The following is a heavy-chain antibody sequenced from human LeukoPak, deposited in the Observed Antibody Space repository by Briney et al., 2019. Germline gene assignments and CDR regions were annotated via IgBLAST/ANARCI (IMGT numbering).Heavy chain of an antibody. J-gene: IGHJ4*02. CDR1: GFTFSSYS. CDR3: AKDSYRSGWWGNFDY. D-gene: IGHD6-19*01. V-gene: IGHV3-30*02. CDR2: IRYDGSDK. Sequence: GGSLRLSCAASGFTFSSYSMNWVRQAPGKGLEWVAFIRYDGSDKYYTDSVKGRFTISRDNSKNTLYLQMNSLRAEDTAVYYCAKDSYRSGWWGNFDYWGQGTLVTVSS.